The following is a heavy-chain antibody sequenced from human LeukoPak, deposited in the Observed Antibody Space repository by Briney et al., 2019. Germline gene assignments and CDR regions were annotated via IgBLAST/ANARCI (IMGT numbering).Heavy chain of an antibody. Sequence: PGRSLRLSCAASGLTFRSYGMHWVRQAPGKGLECGAVIWYDGSNKYYADPVKGRFTISRDNSKNTLYLQMNSLRAEDTAVYYCARDGWVSYWCFDLWGRGTLVTVSS. J-gene: IGHJ2*01. CDR3: ARDGWVSYWCFDL. D-gene: IGHD2-8*01. CDR1: GLTFRSYG. V-gene: IGHV3-33*01. CDR2: IWYDGSNK.